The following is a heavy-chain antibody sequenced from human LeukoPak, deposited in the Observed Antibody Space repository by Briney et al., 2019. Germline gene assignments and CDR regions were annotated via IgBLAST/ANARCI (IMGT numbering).Heavy chain of an antibody. CDR3: ARDYYDSSGVFDY. V-gene: IGHV3-21*01. D-gene: IGHD3-22*01. CDR1: GFTFSSYS. Sequence: GGSLRLSCAASGFTFSSYSMNWVRQAPGKGLEWVSSISSSSSYIYYADSVKGRFTFSRDNAKNSLYLQMNSLRAEDTAVYYCARDYYDSSGVFDYWGQGTLVTVSS. CDR2: ISSSSSYI. J-gene: IGHJ4*02.